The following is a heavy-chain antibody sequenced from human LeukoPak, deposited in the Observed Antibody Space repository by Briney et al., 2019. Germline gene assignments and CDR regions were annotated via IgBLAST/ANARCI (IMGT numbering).Heavy chain of an antibody. CDR2: INQDGSQK. CDR1: GFTFSSHW. V-gene: IGHV3-7*01. CDR3: AKDFKSPYQLLSSRRYYFDY. D-gene: IGHD2-2*01. J-gene: IGHJ4*02. Sequence: GGSLRLSCAGSGFTFSSHWIGWVRQAPGKGLEWVAHINQDGSQKDYVDSVEGRFAISRDNAKNPLYLQMNSLRAEDTAIYYCAKDFKSPYQLLSSRRYYFDYWGQGTLVTVSS.